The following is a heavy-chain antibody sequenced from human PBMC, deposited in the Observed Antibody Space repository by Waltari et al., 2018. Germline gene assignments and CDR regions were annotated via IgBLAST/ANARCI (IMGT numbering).Heavy chain of an antibody. CDR3: ARVPYYNFWSGYSVDAFDI. CDR1: GFTFSSYS. D-gene: IGHD3-3*01. Sequence: EVQLVESGGGLVQPGGSLRLSCAASGFTFSSYSMNWVRQAPGKGLEWVSYISSSSSTIYYADSVKGRFTISRDNAKNSLYLQMNSLRAEDTAVYYCARVPYYNFWSGYSVDAFDIWGQGTMVTVSS. CDR2: ISSSSSTI. J-gene: IGHJ3*02. V-gene: IGHV3-48*04.